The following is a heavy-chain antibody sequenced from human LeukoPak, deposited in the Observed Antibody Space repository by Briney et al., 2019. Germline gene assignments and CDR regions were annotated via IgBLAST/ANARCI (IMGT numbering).Heavy chain of an antibody. CDR2: ISSSSSTI. J-gene: IGHJ4*02. V-gene: IGHV3-48*01. Sequence: GGSLRLSCAASGFTFSSYSMNWVRQAPGKGLEWVSYISSSSSTIYYADSVKGRFAISRDNAKNSLYLQMNSLRAEDTAVYYCAREEVEMASGVDYWGQGTLVTVSS. CDR1: GFTFSSYS. CDR3: AREEVEMASGVDY. D-gene: IGHD5-24*01.